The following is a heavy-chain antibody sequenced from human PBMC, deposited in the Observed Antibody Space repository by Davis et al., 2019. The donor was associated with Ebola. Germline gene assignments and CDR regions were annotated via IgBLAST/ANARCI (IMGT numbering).Heavy chain of an antibody. CDR1: GYTFTSYY. V-gene: IGHV1-2*06. CDR2: INPKSDVT. CDR3: ARAARVGAARRNWFDP. D-gene: IGHD6-13*01. Sequence: AASVKVSCKASGYTFTSYYMHWVRQAPGQGLEWMGRINPKSDVTTYAQKFQGRVTMTRDTSINTAYMELSRLRSDDTAVYYCARAARVGAARRNWFDPWGQGTLVTVSS. J-gene: IGHJ5*02.